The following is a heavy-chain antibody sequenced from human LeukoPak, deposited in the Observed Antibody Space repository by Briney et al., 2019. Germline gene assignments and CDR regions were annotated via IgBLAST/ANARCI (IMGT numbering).Heavy chain of an antibody. Sequence: GGSLRLSCVASGFTFSTYALHWVRQALGKGLEWVAVISFDGNNKYYAASVKGRFTISRDNSKNTLYLQMSSLRAEDTAVYYCARDHGSSGWYETVDYWGQGTLVTVSA. CDR3: ARDHGSSGWYETVDY. V-gene: IGHV3-30-3*01. J-gene: IGHJ4*02. D-gene: IGHD6-19*01. CDR2: ISFDGNNK. CDR1: GFTFSTYA.